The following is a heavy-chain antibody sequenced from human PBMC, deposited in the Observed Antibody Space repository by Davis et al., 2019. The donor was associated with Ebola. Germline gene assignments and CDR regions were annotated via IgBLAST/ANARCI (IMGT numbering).Heavy chain of an antibody. CDR3: ARDKGSGWFDP. CDR2: IYSGGST. CDR1: GFNFKDYA. J-gene: IGHJ5*02. Sequence: GESLKISCITSGFNFKDYAMSWVRQAPGKGLEWVSVIYSGGSTYYADSVKGRFTISRDNSKNTLYLQMNSLRAEDTAVYYCARDKGSGWFDPWGQGTLVTVSS. D-gene: IGHD6-19*01. V-gene: IGHV3-66*01.